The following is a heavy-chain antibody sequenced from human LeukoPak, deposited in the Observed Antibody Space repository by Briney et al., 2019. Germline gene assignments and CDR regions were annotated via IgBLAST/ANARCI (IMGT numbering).Heavy chain of an antibody. J-gene: IGHJ4*02. CDR2: INPSGGST. Sequence: RASVKVSCKASGYTFTNYYIHWVRQAPGQGLECMGIINPSGGSTSYAQKFQGRVTMTRDMSTSTVYMELSSLRSEDTAVYYCARGKSRGSHIDYWGQGTLVTVSS. D-gene: IGHD1-26*01. V-gene: IGHV1-46*01. CDR1: GYTFTNYY. CDR3: ARGKSRGSHIDY.